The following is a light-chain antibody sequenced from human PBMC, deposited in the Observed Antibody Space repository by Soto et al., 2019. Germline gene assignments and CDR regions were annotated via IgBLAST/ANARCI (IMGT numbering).Light chain of an antibody. J-gene: IGKJ2*01. CDR2: DAS. CDR3: QQYDNFPPT. Sequence: DIQMTQSPSSLSASVGDRVTITCQASQDIRNYLNWYQQKPGKAPKLLIYDASNLETGVPSRFSGSGSGTDFTFTISSLQPEDIATYYCQQYDNFPPTFGQGTKLEIK. V-gene: IGKV1-33*01. CDR1: QDIRNY.